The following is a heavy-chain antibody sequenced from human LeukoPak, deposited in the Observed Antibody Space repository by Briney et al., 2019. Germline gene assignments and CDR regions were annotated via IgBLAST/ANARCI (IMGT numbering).Heavy chain of an antibody. J-gene: IGHJ6*02. CDR2: INYSGST. CDR1: GGSFSTSSYY. V-gene: IGHV4-39*07. CDR3: ARDRMGLRGGYYYYYGMDV. Sequence: SETLSLTCTVSGGSFSTSSYYWGWIRQSPGKGLEWIASINYSGSTYYNPSLKSRVTISVDTSKNQFSLKLSSVTAADTAVYYCARDRMGLRGGYYYYYGMDVWGQGTTVTVSS. D-gene: IGHD2-15*01.